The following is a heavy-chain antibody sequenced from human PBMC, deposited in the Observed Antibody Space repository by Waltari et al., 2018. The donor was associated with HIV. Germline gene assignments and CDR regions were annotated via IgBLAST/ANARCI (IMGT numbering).Heavy chain of an antibody. V-gene: IGHV3-48*01. CDR3: ARVVYDSSGYWFAY. J-gene: IGHJ4*02. CDR2: ISGSSSTI. Sequence: EVQLVESGGGLVQPGGSLRLSWAVSGVTFRSHSTSRVRQAPGKGLEWVSYISGSSSTIYYTDSVKGRFTISRDNAKNSLYLQMNSLRAEDTAVYYCARVVYDSSGYWFAYWGQGTLVTVSS. CDR1: GVTFRSHS. D-gene: IGHD3-22*01.